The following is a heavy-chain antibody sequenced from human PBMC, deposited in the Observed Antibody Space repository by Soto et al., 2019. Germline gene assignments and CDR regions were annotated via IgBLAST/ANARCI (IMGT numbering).Heavy chain of an antibody. V-gene: IGHV4-59*01. CDR2: ISYSGGS. J-gene: IGHJ5*02. CDR1: GGSITTYY. CDR3: ARDLYQGLSWFDP. D-gene: IGHD3-16*02. Sequence: PSETLSLTCNVSGGSITTYYWTWISQPPGKGLELIGHISYSGGSKYSPSFRSRVSMSIDTSKSQVSLKLSSVTAADTAIYYCARDLYQGLSWFDPWGQGTLVTVSS.